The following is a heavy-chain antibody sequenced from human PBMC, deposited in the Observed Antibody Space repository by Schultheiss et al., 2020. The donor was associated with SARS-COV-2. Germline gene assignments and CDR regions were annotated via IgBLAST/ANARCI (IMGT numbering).Heavy chain of an antibody. V-gene: IGHV1-18*01. CDR1: GYTFTSYG. CDR2: ISAYNGNT. CDR3: ARDSQDCSGGSCYYGDY. J-gene: IGHJ4*02. Sequence: ASVQVSCKASGYTFTSYGISWVRQAPGQGLEWMGWISAYNGNTNYAQKLQGRVTMTTDTSTSTAYMELRSLRSDDTAVYYCARDSQDCSGGSCYYGDYWGQGTLVTVSS. D-gene: IGHD2-15*01.